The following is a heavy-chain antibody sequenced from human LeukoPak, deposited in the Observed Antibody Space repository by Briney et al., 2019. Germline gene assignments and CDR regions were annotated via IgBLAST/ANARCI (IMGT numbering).Heavy chain of an antibody. V-gene: IGHV3-48*03. J-gene: IGHJ4*02. CDR2: ISSSRSTT. Sequence: GGSLRLSCAASGFTFSSYEMNWVRQAPGQGLEWVAYISSSRSTTYYAHYVKGRFTISRDNAKSSLYLQMNSLRAEDTAVYYCASCTYYFDSRHRWGQGTLVTVSS. CDR3: ASCTYYFDSRHR. D-gene: IGHD3-22*01. CDR1: GFTFSSYE.